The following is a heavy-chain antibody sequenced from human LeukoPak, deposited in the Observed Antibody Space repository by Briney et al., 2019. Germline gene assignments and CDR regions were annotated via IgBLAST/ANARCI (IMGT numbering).Heavy chain of an antibody. V-gene: IGHV1-69*05. D-gene: IGHD3-22*01. CDR2: IIPIFGTA. J-gene: IGHJ4*02. CDR3: ARDDNSGYFYGAGGY. CDR1: GGIFSSYA. Sequence: SVKVSCKASGGIFSSYAISWVRQAPGQGLEWMGRIIPIFGTANYAQKFQGRVTITTDESTSTAYMELSSLRSEDTAVYYCARDDNSGYFYGAGGYWGQGTLVTVSS.